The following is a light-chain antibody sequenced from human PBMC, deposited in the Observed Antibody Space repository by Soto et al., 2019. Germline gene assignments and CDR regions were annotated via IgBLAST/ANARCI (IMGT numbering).Light chain of an antibody. V-gene: IGLV2-14*01. Sequence: QSALTQPASVSGSPGQSITISCTGTSSDVGGYNYVSWYQQHPGKAPKLMIYDVSNRPSGVSNRFSGSKSGNTASLTISGLQAEDEADYYCSSYTRSSTLGGFGGGTKRTVL. CDR2: DVS. CDR3: SSYTRSSTLGG. J-gene: IGLJ2*01. CDR1: SSDVGGYNY.